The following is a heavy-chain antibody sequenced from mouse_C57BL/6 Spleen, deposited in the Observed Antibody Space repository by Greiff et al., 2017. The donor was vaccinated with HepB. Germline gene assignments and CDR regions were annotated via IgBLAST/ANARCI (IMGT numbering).Heavy chain of an antibody. D-gene: IGHD1-1*02. CDR3: ARNYASYYFDY. J-gene: IGHJ2*01. CDR1: GYTFTSYW. CDR2: IHPNSGST. Sequence: VQLQQSGAELVKPGASVKLSCKASGYTFTSYWMHWVKQRPGQGLEWIGMIHPNSGSTNYNEKFKSKATLTVDKSSSTAYMQLSSLTSEDSAVYYCARNYASYYFDYWGQGTTLTVSS. V-gene: IGHV1-64*01.